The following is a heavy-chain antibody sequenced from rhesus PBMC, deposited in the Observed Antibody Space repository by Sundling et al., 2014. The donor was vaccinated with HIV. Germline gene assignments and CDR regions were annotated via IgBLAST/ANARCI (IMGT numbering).Heavy chain of an antibody. CDR1: GVSISDDHG. CDR2: FFSSSGNS. D-gene: IGHD3-40*01. J-gene: IGHJ6*01. Sequence: QVQLLESGPGLLRPLETLSLTCAVSGVSISDDHGWAWIRQSPGKGLEWIGIFFSSSGNSYYNPSMKSRVTISTDTPKNQFSLKVTSLTAADTAVYFCARASTTFATGGLDSWGQGSSSPSPQ. V-gene: IGHV4-127*01. CDR3: ARASTTFATGGLDS.